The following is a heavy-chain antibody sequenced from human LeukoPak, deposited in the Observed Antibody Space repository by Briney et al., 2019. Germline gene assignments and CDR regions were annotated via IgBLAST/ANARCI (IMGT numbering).Heavy chain of an antibody. J-gene: IGHJ4*02. CDR1: GGSFSGYY. V-gene: IGHV4-34*01. CDR2: INHSGST. CDR3: ARSIAVAGNFDY. Sequence: SETLSLTCAVYGGSFSGYYWSWIRQPPGKGLEWIGEINHSGSTNYNPSLKSRVTISVDTSKNQFSLKLSSVTAADTAVYYCARSIAVAGNFDYWGQGTLVTVSS. D-gene: IGHD6-19*01.